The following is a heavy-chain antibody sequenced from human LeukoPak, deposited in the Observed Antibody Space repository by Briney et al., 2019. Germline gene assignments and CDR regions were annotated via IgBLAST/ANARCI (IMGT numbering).Heavy chain of an antibody. D-gene: IGHD3-3*01. J-gene: IGHJ4*02. CDR1: GFTFSSYS. CDR3: ARGVTIFGVDDGDY. CDR2: ISRSSSTI. V-gene: IGHV3-48*04. Sequence: GSLRLSCAASGFTFSSYSMNWVRQAPGKGLEWVSYISRSSSTIYYADSVKGRFTISRDNAKNSLYLQMNSLRAEDTAVYYCARGVTIFGVDDGDYWGQGTLVTVSS.